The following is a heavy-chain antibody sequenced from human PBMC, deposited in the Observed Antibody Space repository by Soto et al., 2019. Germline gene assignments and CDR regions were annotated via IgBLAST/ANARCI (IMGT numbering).Heavy chain of an antibody. CDR2: LNPRDGAT. Sequence: QVQLVQSGADVKKPGASVKVSCKASGNTFTTYYVHWVRQAPGQGLEWMGVLNPRDGATSYAQKLQGRVPRTRDTSTSTVYMEMSSLRSEDTAMYYCTRRGYCSGGSCPLGFDYWGQGALVTVSS. V-gene: IGHV1-46*03. CDR1: GNTFTTYY. J-gene: IGHJ4*02. D-gene: IGHD2-15*01. CDR3: TRRGYCSGGSCPLGFDY.